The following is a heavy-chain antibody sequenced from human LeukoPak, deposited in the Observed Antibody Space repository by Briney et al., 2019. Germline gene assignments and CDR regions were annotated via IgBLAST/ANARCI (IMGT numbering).Heavy chain of an antibody. CDR3: ARFPRGGATIRYDTDAFDI. CDR1: GYTFTSYG. D-gene: IGHD1-26*01. Sequence: ASVKVSCKASGYTFTSYGISWVRQAPGQGLEWMGWISAYNGNTNYAQKLQGRVTMTTDTSTSTAYMELSSLRSEDMAVYYCARFPRGGATIRYDTDAFDIWGQGTMVTVSS. V-gene: IGHV1-18*03. J-gene: IGHJ3*02. CDR2: ISAYNGNT.